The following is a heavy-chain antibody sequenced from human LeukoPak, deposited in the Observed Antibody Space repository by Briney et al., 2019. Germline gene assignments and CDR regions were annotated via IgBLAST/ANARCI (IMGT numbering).Heavy chain of an antibody. D-gene: IGHD3-22*01. CDR2: IYSSGST. CDR1: GGSISSGSYY. V-gene: IGHV4-61*02. Sequence: SQTLSLTCTVSGGSISSGSYYWNWIRQPAGKGLEWIGRIYSSGSTYYNPSLKSRVTISVDTSKNQFSLKLSSVTAADTAVYYCARDPRQYYYDSSGYDYWGQGTLVTVSS. CDR3: ARDPRQYYYDSSGYDY. J-gene: IGHJ4*02.